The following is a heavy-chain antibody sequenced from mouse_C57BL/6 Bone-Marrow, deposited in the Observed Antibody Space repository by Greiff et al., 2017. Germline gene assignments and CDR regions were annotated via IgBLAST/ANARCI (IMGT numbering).Heavy chain of an antibody. Sequence: EVQVVESGGGLVQPGGSMKLSCVASGFTFSNYWMNWVRQSPEKGLEWVAQIRLKSDNYATHYAESVKGRFTISRDDSKSSVYLQMNNLRAEDTGIYYCTDYYGSRDYAMDYWGQGTSVTVSS. CDR3: TDYYGSRDYAMDY. D-gene: IGHD1-1*01. CDR1: GFTFSNYW. CDR2: IRLKSDNYAT. J-gene: IGHJ4*01. V-gene: IGHV6-3*01.